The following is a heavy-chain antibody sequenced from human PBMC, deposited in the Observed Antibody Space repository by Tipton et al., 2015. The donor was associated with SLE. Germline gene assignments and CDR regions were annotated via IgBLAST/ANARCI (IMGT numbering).Heavy chain of an antibody. CDR3: ARLSAYYRVFDV. CDR1: GGSITSHY. D-gene: IGHD3-3*01. J-gene: IGHJ4*02. V-gene: IGHV4-59*08. CDR2: VSYTGSA. Sequence: TLSLTCSVSGGSITSHYWTWIRQSPGKELEWLAYVSYTGSATYNPSLRSRVSISLDTSENRFSLKATSVTAADTAVYYCARLSAYYRVFDVWGQGTLVIV.